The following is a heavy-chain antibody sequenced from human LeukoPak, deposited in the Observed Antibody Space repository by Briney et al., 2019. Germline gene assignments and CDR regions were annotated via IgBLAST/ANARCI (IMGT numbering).Heavy chain of an antibody. CDR3: ANTPRIAVAGDY. CDR1: GFTFSSYG. CDR2: ISYDGSNK. V-gene: IGHV3-30*18. D-gene: IGHD6-19*01. J-gene: IGHJ4*02. Sequence: GRSLRLSCAASGFTFSSYGMHWVRQAPGKGLEWVADISYDGSNKYYADSVKGRFTISRDNSKNTLYLQMNSLRAEDTAVYYCANTPRIAVAGDYWGQGTLVTVSS.